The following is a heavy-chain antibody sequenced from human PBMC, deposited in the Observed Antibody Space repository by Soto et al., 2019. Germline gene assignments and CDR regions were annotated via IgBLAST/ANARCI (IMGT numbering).Heavy chain of an antibody. CDR1: GYSFGDYG. Sequence: ASVKVSCKASGYSFGDYGVSWVRQAPGQGLEWMGWISPYNGDTNYAQNLQGRVTMTTDTSTTTAYIELRSLSSDDTAMYYCARFYFRLVPGGVFDYWGKGTQVTVSS. CDR2: ISPYNGDT. J-gene: IGHJ4*02. D-gene: IGHD2-2*01. CDR3: ARFYFRLVPGGVFDY. V-gene: IGHV1-18*01.